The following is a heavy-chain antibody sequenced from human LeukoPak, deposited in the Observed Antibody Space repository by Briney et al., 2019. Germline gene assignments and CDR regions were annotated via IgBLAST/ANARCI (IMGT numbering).Heavy chain of an antibody. V-gene: IGHV3-74*01. CDR2: INFDGSST. Sequence: PGGSLRLSCAASGFTFSSYSMNWVRQAPGKGLVWVSRINFDGSSTNYADSVKGRFTISRDNAKNTLYLQMNNLSAEDTAVYSCARANNFDYWGQGTLVTVSS. CDR3: ARANNFDY. CDR1: GFTFSSYS. D-gene: IGHD4/OR15-4a*01. J-gene: IGHJ4*02.